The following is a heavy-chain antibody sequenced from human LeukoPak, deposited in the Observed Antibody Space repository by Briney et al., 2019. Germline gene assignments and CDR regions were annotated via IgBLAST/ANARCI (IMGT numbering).Heavy chain of an antibody. CDR2: ISYSGLT. Sequence: SETLSLTCTVSGVSISGLIWNCIRQPPGKGLEWIGYISYSGLTNYNSSLKSRIAISADTSKNQFSLKLTSVTTADTAVYYCVRGYSSSEFYSDNWGQGTLVTVSS. J-gene: IGHJ4*02. CDR3: VRGYSSSEFYSDN. V-gene: IGHV4-59*11. CDR1: GVSISGLI. D-gene: IGHD6-6*01.